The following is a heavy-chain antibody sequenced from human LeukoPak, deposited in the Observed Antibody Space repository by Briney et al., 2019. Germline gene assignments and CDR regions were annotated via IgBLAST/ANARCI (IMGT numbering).Heavy chain of an antibody. Sequence: TSETLSLTCAVYGGSFTYNYWTWIRQPPGKGLEWIGSIYHSGSTYYNPSLKSRVTISIDTSKSQFSLNLSSVTAADTAVYFCARDPDYYDPGYWGQGTLVTVSS. CDR2: IYHSGST. CDR3: ARDPDYYDPGY. J-gene: IGHJ4*02. V-gene: IGHV4-34*01. D-gene: IGHD3-22*01. CDR1: GGSFTYNY.